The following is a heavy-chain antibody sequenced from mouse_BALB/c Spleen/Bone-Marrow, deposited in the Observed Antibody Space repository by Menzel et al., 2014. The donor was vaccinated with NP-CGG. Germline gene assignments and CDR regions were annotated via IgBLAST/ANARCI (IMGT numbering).Heavy chain of an antibody. D-gene: IGHD3-1*01. CDR1: GYSITSDYA. CDR2: ISYSGAT. Sequence: ESGPGLVKPSQSLSLTCTVTGYSITSDYAWNWIRQFPGNKLEWMGYISYSGATTYNPSLKSRISITRDTSKNQFFLQLNSVTTEDTATYYCARGSYYFDYWGQGTTLTVSS. V-gene: IGHV3-2*02. CDR3: ARGSYYFDY. J-gene: IGHJ2*01.